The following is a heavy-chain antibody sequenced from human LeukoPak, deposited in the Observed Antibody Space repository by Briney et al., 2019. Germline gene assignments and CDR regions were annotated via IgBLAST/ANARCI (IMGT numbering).Heavy chain of an antibody. V-gene: IGHV4-59*01. J-gene: IGHJ6*03. CDR3: ARDLHGDYAGTMDV. CDR1: GGSISSYY. CDR2: IYYSGST. D-gene: IGHD4-17*01. Sequence: SETLSLTCTVSGGSISSYYWSWIRQPPGKGLEWIGYIYYSGSTNYNPSLKSRVTISVDTSKNQFSLKLSSVTAADTAVYYCARDLHGDYAGTMDVWGKGTTVTISS.